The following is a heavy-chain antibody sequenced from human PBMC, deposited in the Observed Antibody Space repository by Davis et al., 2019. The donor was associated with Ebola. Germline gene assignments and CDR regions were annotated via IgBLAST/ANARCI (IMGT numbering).Heavy chain of an antibody. V-gene: IGHV1-18*01. CDR2: ISAYNGNT. CDR3: AREGRHDYGDIRVQRHDMDV. D-gene: IGHD4-17*01. Sequence: SVKVSCKASVYTFTSYGISWVRQAPGQGLEWLGWISAYNGNTNYAQKLQGRVTMTTDTSTSTAYMELRSLRSDDTAVYYCAREGRHDYGDIRVQRHDMDVWGQGTTVTVSS. CDR1: VYTFTSYG. J-gene: IGHJ6*02.